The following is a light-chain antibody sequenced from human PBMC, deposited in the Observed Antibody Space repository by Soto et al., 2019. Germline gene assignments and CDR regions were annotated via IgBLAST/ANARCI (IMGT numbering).Light chain of an antibody. CDR2: DVS. CDR1: QSISNW. CDR3: QHYNSYSEA. J-gene: IGKJ1*01. Sequence: EIQMTQSPSTLSASVGDRVTITCRASQSISNWLAWYQQKPGKAPKLLIYDVSSLESGVPSRFSGSGSGTEFTLTISSLQPDDFATYYCQHYNSYSEAFGQGTKVDIK. V-gene: IGKV1-5*01.